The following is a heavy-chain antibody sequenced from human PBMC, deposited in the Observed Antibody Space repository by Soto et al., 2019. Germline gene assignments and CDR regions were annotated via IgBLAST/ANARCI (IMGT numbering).Heavy chain of an antibody. CDR2: ISRSSSYT. CDR1: GFTFSDYY. D-gene: IGHD6-13*01. V-gene: IGHV3-11*05. CDR3: ARTIAAAGGRRYFDL. J-gene: IGHJ2*01. Sequence: QVQLVESGGGLVKPGGSLRLSCAASGFTFSDYYMSWIRQAPGKGLEWVSYISRSSSYTNYADSVKGRFTISRDNAKNSLYLQMNSLRAEDTAVYYCARTIAAAGGRRYFDLWGRGTLVTVSS.